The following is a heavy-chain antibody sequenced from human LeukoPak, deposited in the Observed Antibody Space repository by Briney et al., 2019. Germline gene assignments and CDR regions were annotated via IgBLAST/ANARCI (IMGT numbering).Heavy chain of an antibody. CDR1: GYTFTDYY. J-gene: IGHJ4*02. Sequence: ASVKVSCKASGYTFTDYYMHWVRQAPGQGLEWMGWIYPNSGGTDYAQNFQGRVTMTRDTSISTAYMGLGRLRSDDTAVYFCARGRSDYYLDSWGQGTLVTVSS. CDR2: IYPNSGGT. D-gene: IGHD3-10*01. CDR3: ARGRSDYYLDS. V-gene: IGHV1-2*02.